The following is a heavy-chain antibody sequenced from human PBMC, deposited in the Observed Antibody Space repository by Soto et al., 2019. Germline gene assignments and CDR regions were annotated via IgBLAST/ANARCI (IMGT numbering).Heavy chain of an antibody. D-gene: IGHD3-22*01. CDR3: ARGVTYYYDSRGYYVDY. CDR2: IYYSGST. J-gene: IGHJ4*02. V-gene: IGHV4-31*03. Sequence: QVQLQESGPGLVKPSQTLSLTCTVSGGSITSGGYYWSWIRQHPGKGLEWIGYIYYSGSTYYNPSLKSRVTISVDTSKNQVSLKLSSVTAADTAVYYCARGVTYYYDSRGYYVDYWGQGTLVTVSS. CDR1: GGSITSGGYY.